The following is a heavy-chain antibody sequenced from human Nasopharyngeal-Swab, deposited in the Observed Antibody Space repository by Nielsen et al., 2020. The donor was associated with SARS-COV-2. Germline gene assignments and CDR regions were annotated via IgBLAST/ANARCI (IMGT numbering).Heavy chain of an antibody. J-gene: IGHJ6*02. CDR3: ARDPYYYGSRPYYYYGMDV. V-gene: IGHV1-2*06. CDR2: INPDRGGT. D-gene: IGHD3-10*01. CDR1: GYTFTGYY. Sequence: ASVKVSCKASGYTFTGYYIHWVRQAPGQGLEWMGRINPDRGGTNYAQKFQGRVTMTRDTSTSSAYMELSGLGSDDTAVYYCARDPYYYGSRPYYYYGMDVWGQGTTVTVSS.